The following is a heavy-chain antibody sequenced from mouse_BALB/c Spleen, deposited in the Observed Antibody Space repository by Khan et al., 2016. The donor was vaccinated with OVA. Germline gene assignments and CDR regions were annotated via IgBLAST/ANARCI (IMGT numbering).Heavy chain of an antibody. CDR2: IHPSDSET. Sequence: QVQLQQPGADLVRPGASVRLSCKASGYSFTSYWMNWVKQRPGQGLEWIGIIHPSDSETRLNQKFKDKATLTVDKSSSPAYMQLSSPTSEDSAVYYCAGGSTASYWYFDVWGAGTTVTVSS. V-gene: IGHV1-74*01. D-gene: IGHD1-2*01. CDR1: GYSFTSYW. J-gene: IGHJ1*01. CDR3: AGGSTASYWYFDV.